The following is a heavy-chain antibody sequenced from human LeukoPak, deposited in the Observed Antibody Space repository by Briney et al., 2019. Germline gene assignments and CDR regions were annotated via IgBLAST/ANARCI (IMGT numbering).Heavy chain of an antibody. CDR1: GGSISGGSYY. V-gene: IGHV4-61*02. CDR3: ARGSRWIGNYYFDY. Sequence: SETLSLTCTVSGGSISGGSYYWSWIRQPAGKGLEWIGRIYTSGSTNYNPSLKSRVTISVDTSKNQFSLKLSSVTAADTAVYYCARGSRWIGNYYFDYWGQGTLVTVSS. D-gene: IGHD6-19*01. J-gene: IGHJ4*02. CDR2: IYTSGST.